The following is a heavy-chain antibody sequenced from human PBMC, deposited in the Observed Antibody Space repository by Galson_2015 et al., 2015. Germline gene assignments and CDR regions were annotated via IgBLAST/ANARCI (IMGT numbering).Heavy chain of an antibody. V-gene: IGHV3-30-3*01. CDR2: ISYDGSNK. J-gene: IGHJ4*02. CDR3: AKVSGYYGTYYFDY. D-gene: IGHD3-22*01. Sequence: SLRLSCAASGLTFSSYAMHWVRQAPGKGLEWVAVISYDGSNKYYADSVKGRFTISRDNSKNTLYLQMNSLRAEDTAVYYCAKVSGYYGTYYFDYWGQGTLVTVSS. CDR1: GLTFSSYA.